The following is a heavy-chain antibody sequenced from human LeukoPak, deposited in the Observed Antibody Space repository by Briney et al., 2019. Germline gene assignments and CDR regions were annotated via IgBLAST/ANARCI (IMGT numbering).Heavy chain of an antibody. CDR2: IYYSGST. Sequence: PSETLSLTCTVPRGSISSYYWSWIRQPPGKGLEWIGYIYYSGSTNYNPSLKSRVTISVDTSKNQFSLKLSSVTAADTAVYYCARGTMVRGVISGYFDYWGQGTLVTVSS. V-gene: IGHV4-59*01. CDR3: ARGTMVRGVISGYFDY. J-gene: IGHJ4*02. CDR1: RGSISSYY. D-gene: IGHD3-10*01.